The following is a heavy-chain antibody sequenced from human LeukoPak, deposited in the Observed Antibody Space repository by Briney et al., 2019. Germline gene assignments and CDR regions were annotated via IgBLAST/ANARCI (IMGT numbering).Heavy chain of an antibody. J-gene: IGHJ4*02. Sequence: GASLRLSWATAGFFVSNYSIGWVRQAPGGRLEWGAVISGGSGSIAYADSVNGRFTISRDNSENTLYLQMNSLRAEDTAVYYCARERDRGTQVAHHFDHWGQGTLLTVSS. D-gene: IGHD5-12*01. V-gene: IGHV3-21*04. CDR3: ARERDRGTQVAHHFDH. CDR1: GFFVSNYS. CDR2: ISGGSGSI.